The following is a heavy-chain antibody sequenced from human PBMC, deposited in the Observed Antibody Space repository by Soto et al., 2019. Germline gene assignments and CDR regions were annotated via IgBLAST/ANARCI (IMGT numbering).Heavy chain of an antibody. CDR3: AKGGGGLVFDY. CDR2: ISGSGGST. V-gene: IGHV3-23*01. D-gene: IGHD2-15*01. CDR1: GFTFSSYA. J-gene: IGHJ4*02. Sequence: EVQLLESGGGLVQPGGSLRLSCAASGFTFSSYAMSWVRQAPGKGLEWVSAISGSGGSTYYGDSVKGRFTISRDNSKNTLYVQMNSLGAEDTAVYYCAKGGGGLVFDYWGQGTMVTVSS.